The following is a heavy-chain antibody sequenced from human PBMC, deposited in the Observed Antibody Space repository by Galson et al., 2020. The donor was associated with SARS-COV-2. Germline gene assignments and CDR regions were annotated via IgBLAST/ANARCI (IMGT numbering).Heavy chain of an antibody. CDR3: AIRYYYYYGMDV. V-gene: IGHV4-34*01. CDR2: IDHSGNT. J-gene: IGHJ6*02. Sequence: SETLSLTCAVNGGSFSGYYCSWIRQPPGKGLEWIGEIDHSGNTNYNPSLKSRVTISLDTSKNQLSLNLSSVTAADAAIYYCAIRYYYYYGMDVWGQGTTGTVSS. CDR1: GGSFSGYY.